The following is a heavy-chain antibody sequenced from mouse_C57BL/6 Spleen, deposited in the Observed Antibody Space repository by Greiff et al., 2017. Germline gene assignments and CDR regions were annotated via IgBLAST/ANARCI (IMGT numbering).Heavy chain of an antibody. V-gene: IGHV1-54*01. CDR3: ARSNYFDY. Sequence: QLRRSGAELLRPGTSVKVSSKASGYAFTNSLIEGVKQRPGQGLDWIGVINPGSGGTNYNEKFKVKATLTADKSSVTAYMQLSSRTSEDAAVYFGARSNYFDYWGQGTTLTVSS. CDR2: INPGSGGT. J-gene: IGHJ2*01. CDR1: GYAFTNSL.